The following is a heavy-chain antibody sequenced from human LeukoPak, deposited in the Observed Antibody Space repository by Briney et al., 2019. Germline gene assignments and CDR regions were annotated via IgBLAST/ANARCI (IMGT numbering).Heavy chain of an antibody. Sequence: GGTLRLSCVASGFTYSHYGMNWVRQAPGKGLEWVSGSSSIGGRTYYADSVKGRFTVTRDNSRNTLHLQMNSLRVEDTGVYYCAKDDAWGRFYHWGQGTLVTVSS. CDR3: AKDDAWGRFYH. V-gene: IGHV3-23*01. D-gene: IGHD3-16*01. J-gene: IGHJ1*01. CDR1: GFTYSHYG. CDR2: SSSIGGRT.